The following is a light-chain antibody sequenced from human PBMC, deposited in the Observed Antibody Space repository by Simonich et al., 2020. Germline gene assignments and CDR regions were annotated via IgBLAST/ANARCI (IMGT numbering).Light chain of an antibody. CDR3: QQYGSSPET. Sequence: EIVLTQSPGTLSLSPGERATLSCRASQSVSSSYLAWYQQKPVLAPRLLIYDASSRATGIPDRFSGSGSGPDFTLTISRLEPEDFAVYYCQQYGSSPETFGQGTKVEIK. J-gene: IGKJ1*01. V-gene: IGKV3D-20*01. CDR2: DAS. CDR1: QSVSSSY.